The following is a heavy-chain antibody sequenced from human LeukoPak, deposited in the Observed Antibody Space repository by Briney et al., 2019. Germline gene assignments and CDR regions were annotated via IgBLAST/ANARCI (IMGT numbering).Heavy chain of an antibody. CDR3: ANSMVRGVITYYFDY. J-gene: IGHJ4*02. Sequence: PGGSLRLSCAASGFTFSSYAMSWVRQAPGKGLEWVLAISGSGGSTYYADSVKGRFTISRDNSKNTLYLQMNSLRAEDTAVYYCANSMVRGVITYYFDYCGQGTLVTVSS. D-gene: IGHD3-10*01. CDR1: GFTFSSYA. V-gene: IGHV3-23*01. CDR2: ISGSGGST.